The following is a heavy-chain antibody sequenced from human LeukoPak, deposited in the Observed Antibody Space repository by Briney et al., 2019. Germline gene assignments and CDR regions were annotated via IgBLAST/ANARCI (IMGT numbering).Heavy chain of an antibody. Sequence: SGTLSLTCAVSGGSLSSSNWWSWVRQPPGKGLEWIGEIYHSGSTNYNPSLKSRVTISVDKSKNQFSLKLSSVTAADTAVYYCARDQAGWGQGRDAFDIWGQGTMVTVSS. CDR2: IYHSGST. CDR1: GGSLSSSNW. J-gene: IGHJ3*02. D-gene: IGHD3-16*01. CDR3: ARDQAGWGQGRDAFDI. V-gene: IGHV4-4*02.